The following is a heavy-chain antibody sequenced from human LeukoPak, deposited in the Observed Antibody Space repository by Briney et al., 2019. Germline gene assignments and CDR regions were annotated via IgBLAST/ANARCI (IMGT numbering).Heavy chain of an antibody. J-gene: IGHJ6*02. Sequence: GGSLRLSCVASGFTFSSYWMSWVRQAPGKGLEWVANIKQDGSEIYYVDSVKGRFTISRDNAKNSLYLQMNSLRAKDTAVYYCARAPGDYTGLPRTFRYYGLDVWGQGTTVTVSS. V-gene: IGHV3-7*03. CDR1: GFTFSSYW. CDR2: IKQDGSEI. D-gene: IGHD4-17*01. CDR3: ARAPGDYTGLPRTFRYYGLDV.